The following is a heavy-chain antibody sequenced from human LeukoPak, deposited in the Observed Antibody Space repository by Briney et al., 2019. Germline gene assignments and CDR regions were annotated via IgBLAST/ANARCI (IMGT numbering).Heavy chain of an antibody. CDR3: AKEFYFATAV. D-gene: IGHD2-15*01. J-gene: IGHJ6*02. Sequence: RAGGSLRLSCAASGFTFSTYAMSWVRQAPGKGLEWVSAVSGSGGTTHYADSVEGRFTISRDNSENTLSLQMKSLRDEDTAVYYCAKEFYFATAVWGQGTTVTVSS. V-gene: IGHV3-23*01. CDR2: VSGSGGTT. CDR1: GFTFSTYA.